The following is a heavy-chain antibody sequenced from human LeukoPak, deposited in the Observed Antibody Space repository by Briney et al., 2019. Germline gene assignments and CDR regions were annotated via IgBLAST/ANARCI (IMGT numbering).Heavy chain of an antibody. V-gene: IGHV4-31*03. Sequence: PSETPSLTCTVSGGSISSGGYYWSWIRQHPGKGLEWIGYIYYSGSTYYNPSLKSRVTISVDTSKNQFSLKLSSVTAADTAVYYCARASVRFLEWSHRIGYYFDYWGQGTLVTVSS. D-gene: IGHD3-3*01. CDR2: IYYSGST. J-gene: IGHJ4*02. CDR1: GGSISSGGYY. CDR3: ARASVRFLEWSHRIGYYFDY.